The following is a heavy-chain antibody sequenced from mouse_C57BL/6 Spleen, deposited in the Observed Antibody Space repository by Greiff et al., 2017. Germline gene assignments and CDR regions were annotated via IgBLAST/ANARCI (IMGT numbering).Heavy chain of an antibody. CDR1: GFTFSSYG. Sequence: EVKLVESGGDLVKPGGSLKLSCAASGFTFSSYGMSWVRQTPDKRLEWVATISSGGSYTYYPDSVKGRFTISRDNAKNTLYLQMSSLKSEDTALYYCARPMGYSNFDYWGQGTTLTVSS. D-gene: IGHD2-5*01. V-gene: IGHV5-6*02. CDR2: ISSGGSYT. CDR3: ARPMGYSNFDY. J-gene: IGHJ2*01.